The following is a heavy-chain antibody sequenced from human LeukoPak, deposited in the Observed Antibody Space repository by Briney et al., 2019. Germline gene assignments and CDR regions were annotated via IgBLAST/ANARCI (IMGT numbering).Heavy chain of an antibody. J-gene: IGHJ2*01. CDR1: GYTFTNYY. Sequence: ASVKVSCKASGYTFTNYYIHWVRQAPGQGLEWMGRSNPDSGDTDYAQKLQGRVTMTRDTSITTAYMELSRLTSDDTAVYYCARDTGWEVSLKYFDFWGRGTLVTVSS. D-gene: IGHD1-26*01. CDR2: SNPDSGDT. V-gene: IGHV1-2*06. CDR3: ARDTGWEVSLKYFDF.